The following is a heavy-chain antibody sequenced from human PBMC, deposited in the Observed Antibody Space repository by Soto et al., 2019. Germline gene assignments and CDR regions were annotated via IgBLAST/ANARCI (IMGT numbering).Heavy chain of an antibody. V-gene: IGHV3-48*02. CDR3: ASLTIFGAVIEGMDV. Sequence: GRSLRLSCAASGFTFSSYNMNWVRQAPGKGLEWLSYISSGSSPIYYADSVKGRFTISRDNAKNSLYLQMSSLRDEVTAVYYCASLTIFGAVIEGMDVWCQGTTVTVSS. J-gene: IGHJ6*02. CDR2: ISSGSSPI. D-gene: IGHD3-3*01. CDR1: GFTFSSYN.